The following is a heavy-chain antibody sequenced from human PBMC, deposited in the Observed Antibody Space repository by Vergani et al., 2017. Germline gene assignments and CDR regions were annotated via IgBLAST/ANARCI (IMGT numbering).Heavy chain of an antibody. V-gene: IGHV4-34*01. J-gene: IGHJ6*02. CDR1: GWSFSGYY. D-gene: IGHD2-15*01. CDR3: ARLARLRYCSGGSCYYDYGMDV. Sequence: QVQLQQWGAGLLKPSETLSLTCAVYGWSFSGYYWSWIRQPPGKGLEWIGEINHSGSTNYNPSLKSRVTISVYTSKNQFSLKLSSVTAADTAVYYCARLARLRYCSGGSCYYDYGMDVWGQGTTVTVSS. CDR2: INHSGST.